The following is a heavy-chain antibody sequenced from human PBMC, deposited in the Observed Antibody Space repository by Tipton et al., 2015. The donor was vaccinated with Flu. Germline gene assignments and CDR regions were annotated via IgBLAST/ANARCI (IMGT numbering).Heavy chain of an antibody. CDR3: AKDSRWLPGDGDY. Sequence: SLRLSCATSGFTFDDYALHWVRQAPGKGLEWVSVISRDGGRTYYADSVKGRFTISRDNSKNSLYLQMNSLRTEDTALYYCAKDSRWLPGDGDYWGQGTLVTVSS. CDR1: GFTFDDYA. CDR2: ISRDGGRT. V-gene: IGHV3-43*02. D-gene: IGHD5-24*01. J-gene: IGHJ4*02.